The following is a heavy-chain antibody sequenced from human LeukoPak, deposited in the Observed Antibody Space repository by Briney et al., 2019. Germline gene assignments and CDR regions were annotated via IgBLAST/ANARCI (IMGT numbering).Heavy chain of an antibody. D-gene: IGHD4-17*01. J-gene: IGHJ4*02. Sequence: ASVKVSCKASGYTFTSYGISWVRQAPGQGLEWMGWISAYNGNTNYAQKLQGRVTMTTDTSTSTAYKELRSLRSDDTAVYYCARDFRRSPFFVDYWGQGTLVTVSS. CDR2: ISAYNGNT. V-gene: IGHV1-18*01. CDR1: GYTFTSYG. CDR3: ARDFRRSPFFVDY.